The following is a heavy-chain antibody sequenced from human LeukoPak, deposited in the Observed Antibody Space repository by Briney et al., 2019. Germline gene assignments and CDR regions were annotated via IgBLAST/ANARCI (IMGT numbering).Heavy chain of an antibody. CDR1: GASIRNYY. CDR3: ARGGWLLRLDY. J-gene: IGHJ4*02. D-gene: IGHD3-22*01. Sequence: SETLSLTCTVSGASIRNYYWSWIRQPPEKGLEWIGYFYNSGLANYNPSLKSRVTISVDTSKNQFSLKLSSVTAADTAVYYCARGGWLLRLDYWGQGTLVTVSS. CDR2: FYNSGLA. V-gene: IGHV4-59*12.